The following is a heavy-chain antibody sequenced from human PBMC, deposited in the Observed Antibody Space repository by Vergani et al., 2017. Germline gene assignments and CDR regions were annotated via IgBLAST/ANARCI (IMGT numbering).Heavy chain of an antibody. Sequence: QVTLKESGPVLVKPTETLTLTCTVSGFSLNNGRMCVSWIRQPPGKALEWLAHIFSNDEKSYISPLKSGLSISKDTSKSQVVLVMPNMDPEDTATYFCARIRRKTGIDAFDLWGQGTMVIVSS. CDR3: ARIRRKTGIDAFDL. J-gene: IGHJ3*01. D-gene: IGHD1-1*01. V-gene: IGHV2-26*01. CDR1: GFSLNNGRMC. CDR2: IFSNDEK.